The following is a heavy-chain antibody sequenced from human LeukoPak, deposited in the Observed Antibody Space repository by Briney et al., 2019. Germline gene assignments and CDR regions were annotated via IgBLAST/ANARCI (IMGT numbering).Heavy chain of an antibody. V-gene: IGHV1-8*01. Sequence: GASVKVSCKTSGYTFTNYDINWVRQAPGQGLEWMGWMNLNSGNTGYAQKFQGRVTMTRNTSISTAYMELSSLRSEDTAVYYCARGPRRGEFIYYYYYGMDVWGQGTTVTVSS. D-gene: IGHD1-14*01. CDR1: GYTFTNYD. CDR3: ARGPRRGEFIYYYYYGMDV. J-gene: IGHJ6*02. CDR2: MNLNSGNT.